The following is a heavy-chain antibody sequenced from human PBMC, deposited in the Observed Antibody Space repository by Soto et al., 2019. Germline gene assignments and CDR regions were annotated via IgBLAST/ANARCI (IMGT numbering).Heavy chain of an antibody. CDR1: GASISSGTFY. J-gene: IGHJ4*02. V-gene: IGHV4-39*07. CDR2: IYYDGNT. CDR3: GPRGAVADPRGY. Sequence: SETLSLTCTVSGASISSGTFYWGWIRQPPGKGLESIANIYYDGNTNYNPSLKSRVAISVDTSKNQFSLYLGSVTAADTAVYYCGPRGAVADPRGYWGQGTLVTVSS. D-gene: IGHD6-19*01.